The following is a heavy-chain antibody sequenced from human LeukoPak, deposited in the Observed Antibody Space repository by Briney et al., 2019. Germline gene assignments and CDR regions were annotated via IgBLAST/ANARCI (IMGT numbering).Heavy chain of an antibody. D-gene: IGHD2-2*01. J-gene: IGHJ6*02. V-gene: IGHV3-23*01. CDR3: AKSGYCSSTSCFYYYYGMDV. CDR1: GFTFSSYA. CDR2: ISGSGGST. Sequence: GGSLRLSCAASGFTFSSYAMSWVRQAPGKGLEWVSAISGSGGSTYYADSVKGRFTTSRDNSKNTLYLQMNSLRAEDTAVYYCAKSGYCSSTSCFYYYYGMDVWGQGTTVTVSS.